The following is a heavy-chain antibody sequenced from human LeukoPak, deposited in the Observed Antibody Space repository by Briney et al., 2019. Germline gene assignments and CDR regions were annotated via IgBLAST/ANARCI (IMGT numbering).Heavy chain of an antibody. CDR2: ISYSGST. CDR3: ARHGGSWTFDY. J-gene: IGHJ4*02. CDR1: GGSISSNH. Sequence: SETLSLTCTVSGGSISSNHWSCIRQSPGKGLEWIAYISYSGSTNYNPSLKSRVTMSVDTSKNQFSLKVSSVTAADTAVYYCARHGGSWTFDYWGQGTLVTVSS. V-gene: IGHV4-59*08. D-gene: IGHD1-26*01.